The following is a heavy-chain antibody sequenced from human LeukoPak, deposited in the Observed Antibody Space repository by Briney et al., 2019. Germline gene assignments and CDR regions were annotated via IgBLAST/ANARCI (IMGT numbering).Heavy chain of an antibody. Sequence: ASVTVSCKASGYTFTGYYMHWVRQAPGQGLEWMGWINPNSGGTNYAQKVQGRVTMTRDTSISTAYMELSRLRSDDTAVYYCARDLSYYGSGSYYKPYYYYMDVWGKGTTVTVSS. CDR2: INPNSGGT. CDR3: ARDLSYYGSGSYYKPYYYYMDV. V-gene: IGHV1-2*02. D-gene: IGHD3-10*01. CDR1: GYTFTGYY. J-gene: IGHJ6*03.